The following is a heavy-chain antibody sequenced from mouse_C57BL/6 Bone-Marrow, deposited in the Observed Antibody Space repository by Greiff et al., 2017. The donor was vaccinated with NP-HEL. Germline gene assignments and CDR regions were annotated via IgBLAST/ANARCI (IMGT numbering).Heavy chain of an antibody. V-gene: IGHV14-4*01. CDR3: TTPAQVDY. CDR2: IDPENGDT. CDR1: GFNFKDDY. Sequence: EVQLQQSGAELVRPGASVKLSCTASGFNFKDDYMHWVKQRPEQGLEWIGWIDPENGDTEYATKFQGKATITADTSSNTAYLQLSSLTSEDTAVYYCTTPAQVDYWGQGTSVTVSS. J-gene: IGHJ4*01.